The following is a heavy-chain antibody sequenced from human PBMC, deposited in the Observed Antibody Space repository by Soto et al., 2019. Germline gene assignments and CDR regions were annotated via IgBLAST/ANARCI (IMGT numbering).Heavy chain of an antibody. CDR1: GGSIISGY. D-gene: IGHD2-15*01. CDR2: ISHSGNT. V-gene: IGHV4-59*01. J-gene: IGHJ4*02. CDR3: AGLRGYAGSPIDY. Sequence: SETLSLTCTVSGGSIISGYWSWIRQPPGKGLEWIGYISHSGNTNYNPSVKSRVTLSVDTPKNQFSLRLSSVTTADTAVYYCAGLRGYAGSPIDYWGQGTLVTVSS.